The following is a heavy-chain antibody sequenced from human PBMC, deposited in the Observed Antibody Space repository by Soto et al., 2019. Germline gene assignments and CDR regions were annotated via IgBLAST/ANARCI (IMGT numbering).Heavy chain of an antibody. CDR2: INHSGST. V-gene: IGHV4-34*01. Sequence: PWETLSLTCAVYGGSFSGYYWSWIRQPPGKGLEWIGEINHSGSTNYNPSLKSRVTISVDTSKNQFSLKLSSVTAADTAVYYCAISLDSSGYYHYYYYGMDVWGQGTTVTVSS. J-gene: IGHJ6*02. D-gene: IGHD3-22*01. CDR1: GGSFSGYY. CDR3: AISLDSSGYYHYYYYGMDV.